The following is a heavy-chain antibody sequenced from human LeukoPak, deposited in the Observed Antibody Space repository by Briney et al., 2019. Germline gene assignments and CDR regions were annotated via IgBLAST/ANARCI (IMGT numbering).Heavy chain of an antibody. D-gene: IGHD3-3*01. V-gene: IGHV1-2*02. CDR3: ARDFSYWSTREWYYSDF. CDR1: GYTFNGYY. Sequence: ASVKVSCKASGYTFNGYYMHWVRQAPGQGPEWMGWINPNSGGTNYAQQFQGRVTMTRDTSINTAYMELSRLTPDDTAVYYCARDFSYWSTREWYYSDFWGQGTLVTVSS. CDR2: INPNSGGT. J-gene: IGHJ4*02.